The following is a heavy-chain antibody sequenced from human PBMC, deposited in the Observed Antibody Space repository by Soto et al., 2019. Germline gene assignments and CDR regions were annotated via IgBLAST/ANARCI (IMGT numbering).Heavy chain of an antibody. D-gene: IGHD3-10*01. CDR3: AKDNGNYGSGSFSH. J-gene: IGHJ4*02. CDR1: GFTFGSYA. Sequence: EVQLLESGGGLVQPGGSLRLSCAASGFTFGSYAMSWVRQAPGKGLEWVSLISGTGDSSEYANSVKGRFTISRDYSKTPVFLQMNSLRAKDTAVYFCAKDNGNYGSGSFSHWGQGTLVTVSS. CDR2: ISGTGDSS. V-gene: IGHV3-23*01.